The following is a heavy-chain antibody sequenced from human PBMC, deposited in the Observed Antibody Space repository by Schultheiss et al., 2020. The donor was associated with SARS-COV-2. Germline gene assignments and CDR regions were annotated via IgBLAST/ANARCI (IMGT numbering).Heavy chain of an antibody. CDR2: INHSGST. D-gene: IGHD2-2*01. V-gene: IGHV4-34*01. CDR3: AKELGYCSSTSCFYYYYYMDV. CDR1: GGSFSGYY. Sequence: SETLSLTCAVYGGSFSGYYWSWIRQPPGKGLEWIGEINHSGSTNYNPSLKSRVTISVDTSKNQFSLKLSSVTAADTAVYYCAKELGYCSSTSCFYYYYYMDVWGKGTTVTVSS. J-gene: IGHJ6*03.